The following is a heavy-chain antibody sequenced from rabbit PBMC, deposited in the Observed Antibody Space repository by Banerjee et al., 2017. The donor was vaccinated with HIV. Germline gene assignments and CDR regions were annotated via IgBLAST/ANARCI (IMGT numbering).Heavy chain of an antibody. J-gene: IGHJ4*01. CDR1: GFSFSSGYD. CDR3: ARWDVDYAGYGYATPFNL. Sequence: QEQLVESGGGLVKPGGSLTLTCKASGFSFSSGYDMCWVRQAPGKGLEWIACINAITGKAVYANWAKGRFTISKTSSTTVTLQMTSLTAADTATYFCARWDVDYAGYGYATPFNLWGPGTLVTVS. D-gene: IGHD6-1*01. V-gene: IGHV1S45*01. CDR2: INAITGKA.